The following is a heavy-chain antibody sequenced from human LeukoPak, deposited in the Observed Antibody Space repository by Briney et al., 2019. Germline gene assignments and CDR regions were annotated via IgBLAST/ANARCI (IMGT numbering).Heavy chain of an antibody. V-gene: IGHV4-4*07. Sequence: PSETLSLTCILSGGSISSYYWSWIRQPAGKGLEWIGRIYTSGSTNYNPSLKSRVTMSVDTSKNQFSLKLSSVTAADTAVYYCASNYYDSSGYNYWGQETLVTVSS. CDR3: ASNYYDSSGYNY. CDR2: IYTSGST. J-gene: IGHJ4*02. D-gene: IGHD3-22*01. CDR1: GGSISSYY.